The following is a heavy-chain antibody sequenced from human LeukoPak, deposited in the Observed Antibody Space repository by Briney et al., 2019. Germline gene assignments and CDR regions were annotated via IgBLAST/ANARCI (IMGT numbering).Heavy chain of an antibody. CDR1: GGSISTYY. J-gene: IGHJ3*02. D-gene: IGHD6-19*01. CDR2: IYYSGST. Sequence: TSETLSLTRTVSGGSISTYYWSWIRQPPGKGLEWIGYIYYSGSTNYNPSLKSRVTISVDTSKNQFSLQLSSVTAADTAVYYCARHVWDFGSGWPDAFDIWGQGTMVTVSS. V-gene: IGHV4-59*08. CDR3: ARHVWDFGSGWPDAFDI.